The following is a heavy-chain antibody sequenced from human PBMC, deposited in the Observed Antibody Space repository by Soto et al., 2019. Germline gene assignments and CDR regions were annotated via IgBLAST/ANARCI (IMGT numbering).Heavy chain of an antibody. J-gene: IGHJ4*02. CDR2: ISSSSSYI. CDR1: GFTFSSYS. Sequence: EVQLVESGGGLVKPGGSLRLSCAASGFTFSSYSMNWVRQAPGKGLEWVSSISSSSSYIYYADSVKGRFTISRDNAQNSLYLQMNSLRAEDTAVYYCARDLDLVVVPAAMEIDYWGQGTLVTVSS. CDR3: ARDLDLVVVPAAMEIDY. D-gene: IGHD2-2*03. V-gene: IGHV3-21*01.